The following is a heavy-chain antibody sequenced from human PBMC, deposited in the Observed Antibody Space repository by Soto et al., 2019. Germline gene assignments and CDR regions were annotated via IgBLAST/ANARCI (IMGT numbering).Heavy chain of an antibody. CDR3: AKSVDSDPHSYFDY. CDR1: GFTFSGYA. CDR2: MSGGGGRT. D-gene: IGHD5-12*01. Sequence: GGSLRLSCAASGFTFSGYAMSWVRQAPGKGLEWVSAMSGGGGRTYYADSVKGRFTISRDNSKSTLYLLMKTLRAEDTALYYCAKSVDSDPHSYFDYWGQGTLVTVSS. J-gene: IGHJ4*02. V-gene: IGHV3-23*01.